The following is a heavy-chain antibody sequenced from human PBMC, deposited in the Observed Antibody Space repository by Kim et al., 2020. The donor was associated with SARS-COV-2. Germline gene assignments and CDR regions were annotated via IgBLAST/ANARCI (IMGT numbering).Heavy chain of an antibody. CDR3: AKTGNGKQGY. CDR2: T. J-gene: IGHJ4*01. Sequence: TYYADAVKGRFTISRDNYKNTLYLQMNTLRAEDTAIYYCAKTGNGKQGYWGHGTLVTVSS. D-gene: IGHD2-8*01. V-gene: IGHV3-23*01.